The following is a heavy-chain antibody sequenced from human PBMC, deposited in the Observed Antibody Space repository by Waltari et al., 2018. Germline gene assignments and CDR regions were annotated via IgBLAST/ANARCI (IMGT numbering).Heavy chain of an antibody. J-gene: IGHJ6*02. CDR2: IYHSGST. V-gene: IGHV4-4*02. Sequence: QAQLQESGPGLVKPSGTLSLTCAVSVGSISRSNWWSWVRQPPRKGLGWIGEIYHSGSTNYNPSLKSRVTISVDKSKNQFSLKLSSVTAADTAVYYCARDRAYYYGSGSRQPYYGMDVWGQGTTVTVSS. CDR3: ARDRAYYYGSGSRQPYYGMDV. D-gene: IGHD3-10*01. CDR1: VGSISRSNW.